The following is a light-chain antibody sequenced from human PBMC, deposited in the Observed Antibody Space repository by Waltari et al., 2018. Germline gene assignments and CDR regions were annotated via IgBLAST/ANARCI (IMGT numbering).Light chain of an antibody. J-gene: IGKJ1*01. CDR2: RAS. CDR3: QQYNNWSPGT. Sequence: TVVTQSPGTLSVSLGQRATLSCRTSQSIGSSLAWYQQKPGQSPRLLIYRASTRATGIPARFSGSGSETEFTLTISSLQSEDSAVYYCQQYNNWSPGTFGQGTRVEV. V-gene: IGKV3D-15*01. CDR1: QSIGSS.